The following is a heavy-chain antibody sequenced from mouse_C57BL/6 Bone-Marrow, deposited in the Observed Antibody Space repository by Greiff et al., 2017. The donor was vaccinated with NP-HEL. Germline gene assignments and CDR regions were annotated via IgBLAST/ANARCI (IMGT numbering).Heavy chain of an antibody. D-gene: IGHD2-12*01. V-gene: IGHV14-1*01. J-gene: IGHJ2*01. CDR1: GFNITDYY. CDR3: TDYYKDY. CDR2: IDPEDGDT. Sequence: VQLQQSGAELVRPGASVKLSCTASGFNITDYYMHWVKQRPEQGLEWIGKIDPEDGDTEYAPQFQGKATMTADTSSNTAYLQVTSLTSGDTSVYDSTDYYKDYWVQGTTLTVSS.